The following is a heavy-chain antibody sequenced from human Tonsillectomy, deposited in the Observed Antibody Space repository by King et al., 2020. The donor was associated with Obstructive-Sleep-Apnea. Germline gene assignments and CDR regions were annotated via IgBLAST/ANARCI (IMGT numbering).Heavy chain of an antibody. D-gene: IGHD3-10*01. V-gene: IGHV1-18*01. J-gene: IGHJ3*02. CDR1: GYNFKTYG. Sequence: VQLVESGGEVKKPGASVRVSCKASGYNFKTYGLSWVRQAPGQGLEWMGWISGHNGDTNYAQRLRGRDVMTADTTTSTAYMELSSLTPDDTAVYYCARDLFYYNSGTSYEDTFDIWGQGTMVTVSS. CDR2: ISGHNGDT. CDR3: ARDLFYYNSGTSYEDTFDI.